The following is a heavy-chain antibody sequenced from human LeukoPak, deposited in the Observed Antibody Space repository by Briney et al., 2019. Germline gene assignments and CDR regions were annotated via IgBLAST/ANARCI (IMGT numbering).Heavy chain of an antibody. V-gene: IGHV3-33*01. Sequence: GKSLRLSSAASGFTFSGFGMHWVRQAPGKGLEWVAVIWYDGSNKYYADSVKGRFTISRDNPKNTLYVQMNSLRAEDTAVYYCARGRGADYGGNSGYFDYWGQGTLVTVSS. J-gene: IGHJ4*02. CDR3: ARGRGADYGGNSGYFDY. D-gene: IGHD4-23*01. CDR1: GFTFSGFG. CDR2: IWYDGSNK.